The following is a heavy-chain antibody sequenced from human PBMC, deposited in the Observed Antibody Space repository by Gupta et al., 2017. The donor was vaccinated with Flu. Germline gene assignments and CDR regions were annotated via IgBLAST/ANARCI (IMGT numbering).Heavy chain of an antibody. CDR2: IIPILGTA. CDR3: AREERTTVTRQSYFDY. Sequence: QAQLVQSGAEVKKPGSSVKVSCQASGGTFSSNAISWVRQAHGQGLEGMGGIIPILGTANYAQKFQGRVTITADESTSTAYMELSSLRSEDTAVYYCAREERTTVTRQSYFDYWGQGTLVTVSS. J-gene: IGHJ4*02. D-gene: IGHD4-17*01. CDR1: GGTFSSNA. V-gene: IGHV1-69*01.